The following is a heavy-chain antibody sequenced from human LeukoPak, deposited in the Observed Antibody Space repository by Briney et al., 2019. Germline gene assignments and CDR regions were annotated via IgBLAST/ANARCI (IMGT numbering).Heavy chain of an antibody. CDR3: ARELSSGGTIYWFDP. V-gene: IGHV4-34*01. D-gene: IGHD3-10*02. Sequence: PSETLSLTCAVYGGSFSGYYWSWIRQPPGKGLEWIGEINHSGSTNYNPSLKSRVTISVDTSKNQFSLKLSSVTAADTAVYYCARELSSGGTIYWFDPWGQGTLVTVSS. CDR1: GGSFSGYY. CDR2: INHSGST. J-gene: IGHJ5*02.